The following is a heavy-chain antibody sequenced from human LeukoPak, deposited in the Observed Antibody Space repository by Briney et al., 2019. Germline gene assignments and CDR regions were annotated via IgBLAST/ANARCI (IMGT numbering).Heavy chain of an antibody. J-gene: IGHJ3*02. V-gene: IGHV1-8*03. CDR3: AARLRGDAFDI. CDR1: GYTFTSYD. Sequence: ASVKVSCKASGYTFTSYDINWVRQATGQGLEWMGWMNPNSGNTGYAQKFQGRVTITRNTSISTAYMELSSLRSEDTAVYYCAARLRGDAFDIWGQGTMVTVSS. CDR2: MNPNSGNT. D-gene: IGHD4-17*01.